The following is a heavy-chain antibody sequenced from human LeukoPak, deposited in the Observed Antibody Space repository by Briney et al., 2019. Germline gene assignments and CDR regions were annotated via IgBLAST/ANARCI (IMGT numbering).Heavy chain of an antibody. Sequence: SETLSLTCTVSGGSISSSSYYWGWIRQPPGKGLDWIGNIYYSGSTYYNPSLKRRITISVDTSQNQFSLKLTSVTAADTAVYYCARNNIGTRTYDYWGQGTLVTVSS. D-gene: IGHD1/OR15-1a*01. CDR3: ARNNIGTRTYDY. CDR1: GGSISSSSYY. V-gene: IGHV4-39*01. CDR2: IYYSGST. J-gene: IGHJ4*02.